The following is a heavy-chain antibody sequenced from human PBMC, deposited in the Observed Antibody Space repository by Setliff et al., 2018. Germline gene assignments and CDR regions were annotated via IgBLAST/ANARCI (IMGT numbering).Heavy chain of an antibody. J-gene: IGHJ4*02. CDR3: ARDSALHSYHYDSSSYLDY. D-gene: IGHD3-22*01. Sequence: SETLSLTCTVSGGSISTYYWSWIRQTPVKGLEWIGYVYYSGTTNYNPLFKSRVTISVDRPKNQFSLKLSSVTAADTGVYYCARDSALHSYHYDSSSYLDYWGQGALVTVSS. CDR2: VYYSGTT. CDR1: GGSISTYY. V-gene: IGHV4-59*01.